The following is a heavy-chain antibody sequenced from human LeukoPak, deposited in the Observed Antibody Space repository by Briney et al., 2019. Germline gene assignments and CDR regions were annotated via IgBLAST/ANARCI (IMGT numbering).Heavy chain of an antibody. V-gene: IGHV4-59*01. D-gene: IGHD6-13*01. CDR2: IYYSGST. Sequence: SETLSLTCTVSGGSISSYYWSWIRQPPGKRLDWIGYIYYSGSTNYNPSLKSRVTISVDTSKNQFSLKLSSVTAADTAVYYCARGPIAAAGDGNWFDPWGQGTLVTVSS. CDR3: ARGPIAAAGDGNWFDP. J-gene: IGHJ5*02. CDR1: GGSISSYY.